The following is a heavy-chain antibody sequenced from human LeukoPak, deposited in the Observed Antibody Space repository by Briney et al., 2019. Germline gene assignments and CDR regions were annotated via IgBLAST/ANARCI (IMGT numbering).Heavy chain of an antibody. Sequence: PGGSLRLSCAASGFIFSDYGMHWVRQAPGKGLEWVALIWYDGSKQYYGNSVTGRFTISRDDSKNTLYLQMNSLRADDTAVYYCANEIRPNDYWGQGTLVTVSS. J-gene: IGHJ4*02. CDR2: IWYDGSKQ. CDR1: GFIFSDYG. CDR3: ANEIRPNDY. V-gene: IGHV3-33*06.